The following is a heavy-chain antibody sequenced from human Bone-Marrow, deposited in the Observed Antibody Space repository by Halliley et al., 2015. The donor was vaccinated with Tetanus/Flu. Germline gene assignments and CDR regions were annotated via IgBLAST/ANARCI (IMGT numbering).Heavy chain of an antibody. Sequence: SLRLSCVASGFTFNNYAMHWVRQAPGKGLEWVAVTSYDGTNKFHVDSVKGRFTISRDNSKNTLYLQMNSLRPDDTAAYYCAKADSYGSGNYFDYWGQGTLVPVSS. V-gene: IGHV3-30*18. CDR3: AKADSYGSGNYFDY. CDR1: GFTFNNYA. CDR2: TSYDGTNK. J-gene: IGHJ4*02. D-gene: IGHD3-10*01.